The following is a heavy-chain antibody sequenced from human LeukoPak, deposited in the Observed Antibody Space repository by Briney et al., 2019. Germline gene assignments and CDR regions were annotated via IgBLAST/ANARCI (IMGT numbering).Heavy chain of an antibody. CDR3: ASGRSVDAFDI. J-gene: IGHJ3*02. CDR1: GFTFSSYS. Sequence: GGSLRLSCAASGFTFSSYSMNWVRQAPGKGLEWVSSISSSSSYIYYADSVKGRFTISRDNAKNSLYLQMNSLRAEDTAVYYCASGRSVDAFDIWGQGTMVTVSS. V-gene: IGHV3-21*01. CDR2: ISSSSSYI. D-gene: IGHD5/OR15-5a*01.